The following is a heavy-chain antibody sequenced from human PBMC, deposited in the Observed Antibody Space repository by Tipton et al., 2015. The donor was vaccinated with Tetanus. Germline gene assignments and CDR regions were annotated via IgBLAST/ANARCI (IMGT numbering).Heavy chain of an antibody. V-gene: IGHV4-39*01. CDR1: GVSIADNTNY. J-gene: IGHJ4*02. CDR3: ARHQSGYFTPFDY. CDR2: VYFSGDT. D-gene: IGHD3-3*01. Sequence: TLSLTCTVSGVSIADNTNYWGWVRQPPGKGLEWIGRVYFSGDTYSDPSLKSRVTISVDTSRNQFSLNLNSMAAADTGVYYCARHQSGYFTPFDYWGQGNLVTVSP.